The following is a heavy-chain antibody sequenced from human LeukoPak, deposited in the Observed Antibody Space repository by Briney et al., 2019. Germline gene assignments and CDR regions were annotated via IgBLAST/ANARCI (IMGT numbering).Heavy chain of an antibody. J-gene: IGHJ6*03. D-gene: IGHD3-22*01. CDR2: INSDGINT. CDR3: ARACDSSGYYYASHYYYMDV. Sequence: GGSLRLSCTASGFTFSSYSMNWVRQAPGKGLVWVSRINSDGINTSYADSVKGRFTISRDNAKNTLNLQMNSLRAEDTAVYYCARACDSSGYYYASHYYYMDVWGKGTTVTVSS. V-gene: IGHV3-74*01. CDR1: GFTFSSYS.